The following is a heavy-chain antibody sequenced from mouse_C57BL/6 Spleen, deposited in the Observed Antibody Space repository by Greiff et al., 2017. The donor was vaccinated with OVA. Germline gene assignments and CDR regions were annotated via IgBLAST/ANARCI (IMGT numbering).Heavy chain of an antibody. CDR3: ARGGSSYAWYFDV. CDR1: GYSITSGYY. V-gene: IGHV3-6*01. J-gene: IGHJ1*03. D-gene: IGHD1-1*01. Sequence: VQLQQSGPGLVKPSQSLSLTCSVTGYSITSGYYWNWIRQFPGNKLEWMGYISYDGSNNYNPSLKNRISITRDTSKNQFFLKLNSVTTEDTATYYCARGGSSYAWYFDVWGTGTTVTVSS. CDR2: ISYDGSN.